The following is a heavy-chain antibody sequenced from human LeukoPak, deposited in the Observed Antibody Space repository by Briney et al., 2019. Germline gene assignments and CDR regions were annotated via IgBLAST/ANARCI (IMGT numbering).Heavy chain of an antibody. Sequence: GGSLRLSCAASGFTVSSNYMSWVRQAPGKGLEWVSVIYSGGSTYYADSVKGRFTISRDNAKNSLYLQMNSLRAEDTAVYYCARDGALTMIVVVPTDAFDIWGQGTMVTVSS. J-gene: IGHJ3*02. CDR1: GFTVSSNY. V-gene: IGHV3-66*01. CDR2: IYSGGST. D-gene: IGHD3-22*01. CDR3: ARDGALTMIVVVPTDAFDI.